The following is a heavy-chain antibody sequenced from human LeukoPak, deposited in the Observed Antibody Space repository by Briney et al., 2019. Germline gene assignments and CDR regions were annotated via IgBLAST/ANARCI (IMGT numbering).Heavy chain of an antibody. CDR3: ARDGPSHY. Sequence: SETLSLTCTVSGYSIRSGYYWGWIRQPPGKGLEWIGNIYYSGNTLYNPSLKSRVSISVDTSRNQFSLKLSSLTAADTAVYYCARDGPSHYWGQGTLVTVSS. CDR2: IYYSGNT. V-gene: IGHV4-38-2*02. J-gene: IGHJ4*02. CDR1: GYSIRSGYY.